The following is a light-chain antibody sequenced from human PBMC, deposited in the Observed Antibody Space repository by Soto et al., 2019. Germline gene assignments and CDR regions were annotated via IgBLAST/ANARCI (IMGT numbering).Light chain of an antibody. J-gene: IGKJ5*01. Sequence: DIQMTQSPSSVSASGGDRVTITCRASQGISRWLAWYQQKQGKAPKFLIYATSSFQSGVPSRFSGSESGTDFTLTISSLQPADFATDYWQQANSSPSTFGQGTRLEIK. CDR1: QGISRW. V-gene: IGKV1-12*01. CDR2: ATS. CDR3: QQANSSPST.